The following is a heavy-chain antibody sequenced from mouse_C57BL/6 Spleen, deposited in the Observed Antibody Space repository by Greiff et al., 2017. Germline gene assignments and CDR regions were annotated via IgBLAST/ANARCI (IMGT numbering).Heavy chain of an antibody. Sequence: QVQLKQPGAELVKPGASVKMSCKASGYTFTSYWITWVKQRPGQGLEWIGDIYPGSGSTNYNEKFKSKATLTVDTSSSTAYMQLSSLTSEDSAVYYCARLDSSGYSWFAYWGQGTLVTVSA. V-gene: IGHV1-55*01. J-gene: IGHJ3*01. CDR1: GYTFTSYW. CDR3: ARLDSSGYSWFAY. D-gene: IGHD3-2*02. CDR2: IYPGSGST.